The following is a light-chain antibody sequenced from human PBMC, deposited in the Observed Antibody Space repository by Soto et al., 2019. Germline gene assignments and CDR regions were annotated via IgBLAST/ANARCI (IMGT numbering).Light chain of an antibody. J-gene: IGKJ4*01. V-gene: IGKV1-5*03. CDR1: QTINRW. Sequence: DIQMTQSPSTLSASVGDRVTLTCRASQTINRWLAWYQQRPGKGPKLLIHQASSLEGGVPSRFSGSGSGPEFTLTISSLQPDVFATYFCLQYNHYPLTFGGGTKVEIK. CDR3: LQYNHYPLT. CDR2: QAS.